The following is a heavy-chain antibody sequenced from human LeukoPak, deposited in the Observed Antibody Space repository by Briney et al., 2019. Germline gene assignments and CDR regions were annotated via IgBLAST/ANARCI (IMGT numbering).Heavy chain of an antibody. J-gene: IGHJ6*03. CDR3: ARGLSTVTTHYYYMDV. CDR1: GYTFTSYD. D-gene: IGHD4-11*01. Sequence: ASVKVSCKASGYTFTSYDINWVRQAPGQGLEWMGWMNPNSGNTGYAQKFQGRVTMTGNTSISTAYMELSSLRSEDTAVYYCARGLSTVTTHYYYMDVWGKGTTVTVSS. CDR2: MNPNSGNT. V-gene: IGHV1-8*01.